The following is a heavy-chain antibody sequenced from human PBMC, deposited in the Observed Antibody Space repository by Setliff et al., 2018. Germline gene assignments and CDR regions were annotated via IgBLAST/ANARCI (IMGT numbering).Heavy chain of an antibody. V-gene: IGHV3-7*01. Sequence: GGSLRLSCAASGFTFSTYWMSWVRQAPGKGLEWVANIKQDGSDKYYVDSVKGRFTISRDNAKNSLYLQMSSLRAEDTAVYYCARETLPYYFDYWGQGTLVTVSS. CDR3: ARETLPYYFDY. CDR2: IKQDGSDK. J-gene: IGHJ4*02. CDR1: GFTFSTYW.